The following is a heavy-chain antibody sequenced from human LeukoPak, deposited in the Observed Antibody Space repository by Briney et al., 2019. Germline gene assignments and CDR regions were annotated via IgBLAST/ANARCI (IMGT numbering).Heavy chain of an antibody. V-gene: IGHV4-34*01. J-gene: IGHJ3*01. CDR1: GGSFSGYY. CDR2: INQSGST. CDR3: ARKGWVVLRAFDV. Sequence: SETLSLTCAVYGGSFSGYYWNWIRQPPGRGLEWIGEINQSGSTNYNPSLKSRVTISLNTSKNQFFLKLNSVTAADTAVYYCARKGWVVLRAFDVWGRGTMVTVSS. D-gene: IGHD2-8*02.